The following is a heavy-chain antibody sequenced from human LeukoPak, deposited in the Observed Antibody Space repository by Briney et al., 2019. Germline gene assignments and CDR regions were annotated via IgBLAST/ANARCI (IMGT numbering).Heavy chain of an antibody. V-gene: IGHV3-23*01. D-gene: IGHD6-19*01. J-gene: IGHJ5*02. CDR2: ISGGDGST. CDR1: GFTFSGYA. Sequence: GGSLRLSCAASGFTFSGYAMSWVRQAPGKGPEWVSAISGGDGSTYYADSVKGRFTISRDNSKNTLYLQMNSLRADDTAVYYCARGDSSGWNGSNWFDPWGQGTLVTVSS. CDR3: ARGDSSGWNGSNWFDP.